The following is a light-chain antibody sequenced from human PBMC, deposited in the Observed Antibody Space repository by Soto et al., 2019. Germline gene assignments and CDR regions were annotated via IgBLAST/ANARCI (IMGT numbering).Light chain of an antibody. CDR1: SSNIGSNT. Sequence: QAVVTQPPSASGTPGQRVTISCSGSSSNIGSNTVNWYQQLPGPALKLLIYSNNQRPSGVPDRFSGSKSGTSASLAISGLQSEDEADYYCAAWDDSLNGVVFGGGTKLTVL. CDR3: AAWDDSLNGVV. V-gene: IGLV1-44*01. CDR2: SNN. J-gene: IGLJ2*01.